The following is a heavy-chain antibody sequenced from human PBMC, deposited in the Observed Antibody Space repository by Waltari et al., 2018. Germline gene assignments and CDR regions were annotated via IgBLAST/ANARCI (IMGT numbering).Heavy chain of an antibody. CDR3: TSRGGVVGGSDY. J-gene: IGHJ4*02. CDR1: GGSVASNSYF. V-gene: IGHV4-39*01. D-gene: IGHD1-26*01. CDR2: LHRSGGT. Sequence: QLQLQESGPGLVKPSETLSLTCAVSGGSVASNSYFWGWIRQPPGKGLEWIGTLHRSGGTYYNPSLKSRVAISVDTSSNQFSLNLTSMIAADTAIYYCTSRGGVVGGSDYWGQGTQVIVSS.